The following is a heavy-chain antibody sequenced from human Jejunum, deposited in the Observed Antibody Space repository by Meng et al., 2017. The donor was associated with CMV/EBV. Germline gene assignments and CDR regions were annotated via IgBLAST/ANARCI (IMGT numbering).Heavy chain of an antibody. CDR2: IDNRGST. CDR1: GASISSGDFC. Sequence: HLQESGPGLVRPSQTLSLTCTASGASISSGDFCWSWIRQPPGKGLEYIGYIDNRGSTYYNPSLKSRVTMSMDTSKNQFSLKLTSVTAADTAVYYCARGYSSGWNYFHCWGQGTLVTVSS. J-gene: IGHJ4*02. CDR3: ARGYSSGWNYFHC. D-gene: IGHD6-19*01. V-gene: IGHV4-30-4*01.